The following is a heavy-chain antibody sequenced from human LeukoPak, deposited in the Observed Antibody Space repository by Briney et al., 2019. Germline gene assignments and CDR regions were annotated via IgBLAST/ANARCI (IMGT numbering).Heavy chain of an antibody. V-gene: IGHV3-74*01. D-gene: IGHD6-19*01. Sequence: PGGSLRLSCAASGFTFSNTWMHWVRQAPGKGLVWVARIKNDGSGTIYADSVKGRFTISRDNAKNSLYLQMNSLRAEDTAVYYCARDRSGWYYFDYWGQGTLVTVSS. CDR3: ARDRSGWYYFDY. CDR1: GFTFSNTW. J-gene: IGHJ4*02. CDR2: IKNDGSGT.